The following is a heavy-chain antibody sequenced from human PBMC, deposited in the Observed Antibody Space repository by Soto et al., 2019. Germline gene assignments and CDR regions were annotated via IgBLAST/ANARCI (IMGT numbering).Heavy chain of an antibody. J-gene: IGHJ6*02. CDR2: ISGSDGTT. CDR3: AKLDFWNSYYGLDV. Sequence: GSLRLSCAASGFTFGTYTMSWVCQAPGKGLEWVSSISGSDGTTYYADSVKGRFSISRDKSKNTLYLQMNSLRAEDTAIYYCAKLDFWNSYYGLDVWGQGTTVTVSS. V-gene: IGHV3-23*01. CDR1: GFTFGTYT. D-gene: IGHD3-3*01.